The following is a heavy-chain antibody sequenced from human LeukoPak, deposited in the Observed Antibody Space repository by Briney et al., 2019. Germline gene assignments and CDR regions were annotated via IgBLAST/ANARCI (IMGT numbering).Heavy chain of an antibody. CDR3: ATNGPQLRYFDWLPRHFDY. CDR2: ISGSGGGT. V-gene: IGHV3-23*01. Sequence: GGSLRLSCAASGFTFSSYAMSWVRQAPGKGLEWVSAISGSGGGTYYADSVKGRFTISRDNSKNTLYLQMNSLRAEDTAVYYCATNGPQLRYFDWLPRHFDYWGQGTLVTVSS. D-gene: IGHD3-9*01. CDR1: GFTFSSYA. J-gene: IGHJ4*02.